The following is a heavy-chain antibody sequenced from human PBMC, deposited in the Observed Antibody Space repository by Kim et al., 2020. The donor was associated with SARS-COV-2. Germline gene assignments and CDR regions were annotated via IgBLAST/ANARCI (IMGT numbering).Heavy chain of an antibody. V-gene: IGHV1-8*01. D-gene: IGHD2-21*02. Sequence: ASVKVSCKASGYTFTSYDINWVRQATGQGLEWMGWMNPNSGNTGYAQKFQGRVTMTRNTSISTAYMELSSLRSEDTAVYYCARGSETDFYCGGDCYHYYYYGMDVWGQGTTVTVSS. J-gene: IGHJ6*02. CDR1: GYTFTSYD. CDR3: ARGSETDFYCGGDCYHYYYYGMDV. CDR2: MNPNSGNT.